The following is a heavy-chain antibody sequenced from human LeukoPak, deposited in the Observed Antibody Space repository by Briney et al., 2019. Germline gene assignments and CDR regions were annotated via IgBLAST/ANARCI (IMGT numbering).Heavy chain of an antibody. Sequence: SETLSLTCTVSGGSINSSSYYWGWIRQPPGKGLEWIGSIFYSGNTYDNPSLKSRVTISVDTSKNQFSLKLNSVTAADTAVYYCARDPYSGSYGAYYYYYMDVWGKGTTVTISS. V-gene: IGHV4-39*02. D-gene: IGHD1-26*01. CDR3: ARDPYSGSYGAYYYYYMDV. J-gene: IGHJ6*03. CDR2: IFYSGNT. CDR1: GGSINSSSYY.